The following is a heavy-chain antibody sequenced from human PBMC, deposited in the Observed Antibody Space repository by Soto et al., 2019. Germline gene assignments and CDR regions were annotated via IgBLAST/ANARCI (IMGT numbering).Heavy chain of an antibody. CDR1: GFTFSSYA. CDR2: ISGGSGSST. D-gene: IGHD6-13*01. Sequence: GGSLRLSCAASGFTFSSYAMSWVRQAPGKGLEWVSAISGGSGSSTYYADSVKGRFTISRDNSKNTLYLQMNSLRAEDTAVYYCAKDRYSSSYNWFDPWGQGTLVTVSS. CDR3: AKDRYSSSYNWFDP. J-gene: IGHJ5*02. V-gene: IGHV3-23*01.